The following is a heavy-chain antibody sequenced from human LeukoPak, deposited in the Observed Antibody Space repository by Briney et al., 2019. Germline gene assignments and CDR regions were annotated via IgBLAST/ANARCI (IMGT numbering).Heavy chain of an antibody. CDR2: ISSNGGST. J-gene: IGHJ4*02. CDR3: ARDRRDGYREGFGQGFDY. V-gene: IGHV3-64*01. CDR1: GFTFSSYA. Sequence: GGSLRLSCAASGFTFSSYAMHWVRQAPGKGLEYVSAISSNGGSTYYANSVKGRFTISRDNSKNTLYLQMGSLRAEDMAVYYCARDRRDGYREGFGQGFDYWGQGTLVTVSS. D-gene: IGHD5-24*01.